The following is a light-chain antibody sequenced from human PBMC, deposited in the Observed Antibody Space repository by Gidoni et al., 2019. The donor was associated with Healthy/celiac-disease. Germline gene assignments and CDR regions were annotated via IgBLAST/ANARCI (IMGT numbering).Light chain of an antibody. J-gene: IGLJ1*01. V-gene: IGLV2-14*01. CDR2: EVS. Sequence: QSALTQPAYVSGYPGQSITISCTGTSSDVGGYNYVSWYQQHPGKAPKLMIYEVSNRPSGVSNRFSGSKSGNTASLTISGLQAEDEADYYCSSYTSSSTFYVFGTGTKVTVL. CDR1: SSDVGGYNY. CDR3: SSYTSSSTFYV.